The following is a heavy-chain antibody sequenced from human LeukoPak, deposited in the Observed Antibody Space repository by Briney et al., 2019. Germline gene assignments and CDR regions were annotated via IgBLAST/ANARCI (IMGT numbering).Heavy chain of an antibody. CDR2: ISWNSGSL. CDR3: AKDPDIAVAGTRRGPYFDY. V-gene: IGHV3-9*01. Sequence: GGSLRLSCAASGFTFDDYAMHWVRQAPGKGLEWVSGISWNSGSLGYADSVKGRFTISRDNAKNSLYLQMNSLRAEDTALYYCAKDPDIAVAGTRRGPYFDYWGQGTLVTVSS. CDR1: GFTFDDYA. D-gene: IGHD6-19*01. J-gene: IGHJ4*02.